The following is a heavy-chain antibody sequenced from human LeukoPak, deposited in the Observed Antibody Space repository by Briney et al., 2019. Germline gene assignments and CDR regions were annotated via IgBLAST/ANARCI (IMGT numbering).Heavy chain of an antibody. CDR2: IRYDGSNE. V-gene: IGHV3-30*02. CDR3: AKVYIAARPHWFDP. D-gene: IGHD6-6*01. CDR1: GFTFSIYG. J-gene: IGHJ5*02. Sequence: GGSLRLSCAASGFTFSIYGMHWVRQAPGKGLEWVAFIRYDGSNEYYADSVKGRFTISRDDSKNTLYLQMNSPRVEDTAVYYCAKVYIAARPHWFDPWGQGTLVTVSS.